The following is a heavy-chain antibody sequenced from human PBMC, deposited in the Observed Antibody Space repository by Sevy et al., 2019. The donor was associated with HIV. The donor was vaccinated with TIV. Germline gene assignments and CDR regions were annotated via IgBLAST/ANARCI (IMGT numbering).Heavy chain of an antibody. CDR1: GYTFTGYY. V-gene: IGHV1-2*02. CDR3: ARLALAEQWLVPSYFDY. CDR2: INPNSGGT. J-gene: IGHJ4*02. D-gene: IGHD6-19*01. Sequence: ASLKVSCKASGYTFTGYYMHWVRQAPGQGLEWMGWINPNSGGTNYAQKFQGRVTMTRDTSISTAYMELSRLRSDDTAVYYCARLALAEQWLVPSYFDYWGQGTLVTVSS.